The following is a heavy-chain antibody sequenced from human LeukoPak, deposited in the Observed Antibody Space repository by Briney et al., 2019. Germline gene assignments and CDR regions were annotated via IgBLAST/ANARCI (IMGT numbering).Heavy chain of an antibody. Sequence: PGGSLRLSCAASGFTFSTYGMHWVRQAPGKGLEWVAFIRYDGSNKYYADSVKGRFTISRDNSKNTLYLQMNSLRAEDTAVYYCAKLGTGYDSNFDYWGQGTLVTVSS. D-gene: IGHD5-12*01. V-gene: IGHV3-30*02. CDR1: GFTFSTYG. J-gene: IGHJ4*02. CDR2: IRYDGSNK. CDR3: AKLGTGYDSNFDY.